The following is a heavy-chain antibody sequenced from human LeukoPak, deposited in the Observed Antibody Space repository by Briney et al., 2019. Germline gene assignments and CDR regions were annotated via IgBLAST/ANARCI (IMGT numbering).Heavy chain of an antibody. CDR1: GFTFRSFA. J-gene: IGHJ4*02. V-gene: IGHV3-23*01. CDR2: ISDSGSST. D-gene: IGHD3-22*01. CDR3: AREGGHYYDSSGYYYFDY. Sequence: GGSLRLSCAASGFTFRSFAMSWVRQAPGKGLEWVSAISDSGSSTYYPDSVKGRFTISRDNSRNTLSLQMNSLRAEDTAVYYCAREGGHYYDSSGYYYFDYWGQGTLVTVSS.